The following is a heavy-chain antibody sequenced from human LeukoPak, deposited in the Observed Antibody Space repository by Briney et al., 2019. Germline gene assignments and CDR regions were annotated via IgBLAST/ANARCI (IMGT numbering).Heavy chain of an antibody. CDR3: AKERQTGDYFTSDY. D-gene: IGHD4-17*01. Sequence: PGGSLRLSCTASEFTFSSYTMSWVRQAPGEGLEWLSAINGRGITYYAGSVKGRFTISRDNSENTLYLQMNSLTVDDTAVYFCAKERQTGDYFTSDYWGQGTLVTVSS. J-gene: IGHJ4*02. CDR2: INGRGIT. V-gene: IGHV3-23*01. CDR1: EFTFSSYT.